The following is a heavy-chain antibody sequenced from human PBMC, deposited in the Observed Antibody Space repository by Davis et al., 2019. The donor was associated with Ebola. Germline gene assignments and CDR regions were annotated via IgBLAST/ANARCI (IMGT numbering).Heavy chain of an antibody. D-gene: IGHD2/OR15-2a*01. CDR1: GGSLSNYY. V-gene: IGHV4-34*01. J-gene: IGHJ4*02. CDR3: ARGRPFF. Sequence: SQTLSLTCAVYGGSLSNYYWSWIRQPPGKGLEWIGSIYYSGSTYYSPSLKSRVTISGDTSTNQFSLRLTSVTAADTAVYYCARGRPFFWGQGTLVTVSS. CDR2: IYYSGST.